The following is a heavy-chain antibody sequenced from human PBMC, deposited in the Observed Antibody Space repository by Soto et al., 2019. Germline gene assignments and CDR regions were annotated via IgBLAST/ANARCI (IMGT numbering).Heavy chain of an antibody. CDR2: IIPLFGTT. CDR1: GDTFKNCV. J-gene: IGHJ6*01. Sequence: QVQVVQSGVEVRRPGSSVKVSCKASGDTFKNCVISWVRQAPGQGLEWMGGIIPLFGTTDFAQRFQGRLRITTDESTTTAYMELRRLRSEDTATYYCAAELGFGKGSGGWGQGTTVIVSS. CDR3: AAELGFGKGSGG. V-gene: IGHV1-69*01. D-gene: IGHD7-27*01.